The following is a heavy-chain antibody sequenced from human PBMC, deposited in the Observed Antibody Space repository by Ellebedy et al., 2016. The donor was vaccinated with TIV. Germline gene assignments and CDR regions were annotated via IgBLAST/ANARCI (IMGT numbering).Heavy chain of an antibody. CDR1: GASIDSGRYC. Sequence: MPSETLSLTCNVSGASIDSGRYCWAWIRQSPGKGLEWIGNICYRVNTYYNPSLKSRVTISLDTSKDQFSLRLSSVTAADTAVYYCARGPLRYFDWVYYYHGMDVWGQGTTVTVSS. V-gene: IGHV4-39*07. J-gene: IGHJ6*02. CDR3: ARGPLRYFDWVYYYHGMDV. CDR2: ICYRVNT. D-gene: IGHD3-9*01.